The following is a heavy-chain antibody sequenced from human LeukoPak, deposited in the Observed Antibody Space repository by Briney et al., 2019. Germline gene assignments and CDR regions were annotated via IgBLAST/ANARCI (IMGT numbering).Heavy chain of an antibody. CDR1: GGSFSGYY. V-gene: IGHV4-34*01. CDR3: AREGDREYQLLSYYYGMDV. D-gene: IGHD2-2*01. CDR2: INHSGST. J-gene: IGHJ6*02. Sequence: PSETLSLTCAVYGGSFSGYYWSWIRQPPGKGLEWIGEINHSGSTNYNPSLKSRVTISVDTSKNQFSLKLSSVTAADTAVYYCAREGDREYQLLSYYYGMDVWGQGTTVTVSS.